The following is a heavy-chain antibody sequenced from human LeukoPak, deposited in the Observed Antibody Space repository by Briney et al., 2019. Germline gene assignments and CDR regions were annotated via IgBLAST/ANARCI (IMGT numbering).Heavy chain of an antibody. CDR1: GFTFSSYW. V-gene: IGHV3-23*01. D-gene: IGHD5-18*01. Sequence: GGSLRLSCAASGFTFSSYWMSWVRQAPGKGLEWVSAISGSGGGTYYADSVKGRFTISRDNSKNTLFLQMNSLRAEDTAVYYCAKATQIQLWFLDYWGQGTLDTVSS. CDR2: ISGSGGGT. CDR3: AKATQIQLWFLDY. J-gene: IGHJ4*02.